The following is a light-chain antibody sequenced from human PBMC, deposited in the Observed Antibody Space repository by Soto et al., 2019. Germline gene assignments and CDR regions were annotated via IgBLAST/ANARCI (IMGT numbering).Light chain of an antibody. CDR2: AAS. Sequence: DIQMTQSPSSLSASVGDRVTITCRASQSISSYLNWYQQKPGKAPKLLIYAASSLQSGVPSRFSGSGSGTDFTLTISSLQPEDFATYHCQQSYSSPPSFGQGTKLEIK. CDR3: QQSYSSPPS. CDR1: QSISSY. J-gene: IGKJ2*01. V-gene: IGKV1-39*01.